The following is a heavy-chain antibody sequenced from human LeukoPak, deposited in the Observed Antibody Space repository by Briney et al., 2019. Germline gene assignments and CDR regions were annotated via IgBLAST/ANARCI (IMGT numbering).Heavy chain of an antibody. CDR1: GFTFSSYA. J-gene: IGHJ4*02. CDR3: AKAAEYYYNSSGYYFDY. Sequence: GGSLRLSCAASGFTFSSYAMSWARQAPGKGLEWVSAISGSGGSTYYADSVKGRFTISRDNSKNTLYLQMNSLRAEDTAVYYCAKAAEYYYNSSGYYFDYWGQGTLVTVSS. CDR2: ISGSGGST. D-gene: IGHD3-22*01. V-gene: IGHV3-23*01.